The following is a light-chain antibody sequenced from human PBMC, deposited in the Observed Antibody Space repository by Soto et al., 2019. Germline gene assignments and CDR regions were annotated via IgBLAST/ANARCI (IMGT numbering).Light chain of an antibody. CDR3: AAWDDSLNGPV. J-gene: IGLJ2*01. CDR1: SSNIGSNT. Sequence: QSVLTQPPSASGTPGQRVTISCSGSSSNIGSNTVNWYQQLPGTAPKLLIYSNSQRPSGVPDRFSGSTSGTSASLAISGLQSEDEADYYCAAWDDSLNGPVFGGGTKLTVL. V-gene: IGLV1-44*01. CDR2: SNS.